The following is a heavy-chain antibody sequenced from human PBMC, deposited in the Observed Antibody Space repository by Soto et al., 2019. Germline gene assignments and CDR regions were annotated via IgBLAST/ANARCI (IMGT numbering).Heavy chain of an antibody. CDR2: IYWDDDK. Sequence: QITLKESGPTLVKPTQTLTLTCTFSGLSLSTSGVGVGWIRQPPGKALEWLALIYWDDDKRYTPSLRSRLTITQDTPKNQVVLTMTNTDPVDTATYYCALSKGYCTNGVCYFDYWGQGTLVTVSS. CDR3: ALSKGYCTNGVCYFDY. J-gene: IGHJ4*02. D-gene: IGHD2-8*01. V-gene: IGHV2-5*02. CDR1: GLSLSTSGVG.